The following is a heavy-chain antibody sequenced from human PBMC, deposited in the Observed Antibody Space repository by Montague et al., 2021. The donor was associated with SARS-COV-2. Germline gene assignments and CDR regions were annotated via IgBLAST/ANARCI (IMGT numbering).Heavy chain of an antibody. CDR3: TRDYRSVVGDGLDI. CDR1: GFTFSYYD. Sequence: SLRLSCAASGFTFSYYDMHWVRQAPGKGPEWISYISTSAYTTAYAGSVKGRFTISRDNGQNSLYLQMNSLRVEDTAVYYCTRDYRSVVGDGLDIWGQGTKVTVSS. V-gene: IGHV3-48*03. D-gene: IGHD3-16*02. J-gene: IGHJ3*02. CDR2: ISTSAYTT.